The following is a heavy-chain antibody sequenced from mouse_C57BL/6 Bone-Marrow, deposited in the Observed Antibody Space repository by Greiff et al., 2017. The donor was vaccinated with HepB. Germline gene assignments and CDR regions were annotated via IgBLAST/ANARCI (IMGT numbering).Heavy chain of an antibody. Sequence: DVKLQESGAELVRPGASVKLSCTASGFNIKDDYMHWVKQRPEQGLEWIGWIDPENGDTEYASKFQGKATITADTSSNTAYLQLSSLTSEDTAVYYCTTYYDYDVDYWGQGTTLTVSS. CDR3: TTYYDYDVDY. J-gene: IGHJ2*01. D-gene: IGHD2-4*01. CDR1: GFNIKDDY. V-gene: IGHV14-4*01. CDR2: IDPENGDT.